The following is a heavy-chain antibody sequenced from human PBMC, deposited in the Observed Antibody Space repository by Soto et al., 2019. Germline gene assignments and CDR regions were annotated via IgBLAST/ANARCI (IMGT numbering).Heavy chain of an antibody. V-gene: IGHV4-31*03. D-gene: IGHD2-21*01. J-gene: IGHJ4*02. CDR1: GGSLSSDGYY. Sequence: QVQLQESGPGLVKPSQTLSLTCTVSGGSLSSDGYYWSWVRQHPGKGLEWIGYIYYTGSTYYNPSLKRRVSISVDTSKNQFSLKLTSVTAADAAVYSCAGRREVTFPPLRRVFDYWGQGTLVSVSS. CDR3: AGRREVTFPPLRRVFDY. CDR2: IYYTGST.